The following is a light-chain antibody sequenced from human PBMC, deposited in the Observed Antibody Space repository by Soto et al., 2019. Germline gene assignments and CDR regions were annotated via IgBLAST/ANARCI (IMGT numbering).Light chain of an antibody. CDR2: AAS. CDR3: QQSYSTVT. J-gene: IGKJ3*01. CDR1: QSISSY. Sequence: DIQMTQSPSSLSASVGDRVTITCRASQSISSYLNWYQQKPGKAPKLLIYAASNLQSGVPSRFSGSGSGTDFTLTISSLQPEDFATYYCQQSYSTVTFGPGTKVDIK. V-gene: IGKV1-39*01.